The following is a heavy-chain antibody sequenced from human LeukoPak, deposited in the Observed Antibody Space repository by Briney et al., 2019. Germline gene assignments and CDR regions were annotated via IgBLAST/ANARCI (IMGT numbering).Heavy chain of an antibody. CDR3: ARGGSSGSHFDY. J-gene: IGHJ4*02. CDR1: GGSISSYY. D-gene: IGHD6-19*01. V-gene: IGHV4-4*07. CDR2: IYTSGST. Sequence: SETLSLTCTVSGGSISSYYWSWIRQPAGKGLEWIGRIYTSGSTNYNPSLKSRVTMSVDTSKSQFSLKLSSVTAADTAVYYCARGGSSGSHFDYWGQGTLVTVSS.